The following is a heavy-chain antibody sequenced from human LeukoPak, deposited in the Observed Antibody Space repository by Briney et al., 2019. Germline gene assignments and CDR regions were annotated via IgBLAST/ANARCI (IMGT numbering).Heavy chain of an antibody. CDR1: GFSFMNAW. CDR2: IKSNADGGTP. V-gene: IGHV3-15*01. CDR3: TTFYHEYRLY. Sequence: GGSLRLSCAASGFSFMNAWMIWVRQAPGKGLEWVGRIKSNADGGTPDYAAPARGRFTISREDSKNTLYLQMNSLKTEDTAVYYGTTFYHEYRLYWGRGALVTVSS. D-gene: IGHD2/OR15-2a*01. J-gene: IGHJ4*02.